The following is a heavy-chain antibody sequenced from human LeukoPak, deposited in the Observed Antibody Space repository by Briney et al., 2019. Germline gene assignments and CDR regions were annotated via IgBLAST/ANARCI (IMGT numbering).Heavy chain of an antibody. CDR1: GYTFTSYG. D-gene: IGHD1-26*01. CDR3: ARDIVGVGATSGTFDY. CDR2: ISAYNGNT. V-gene: IGHV1-18*01. J-gene: IGHJ4*02. Sequence: ASVKVSCKASGYTFTSYGISWVRQAPGQGLEWMGWISAYNGNTNYAQKLQGRVTMTTDTSTSTACMELRSLRSDDTAVYYCARDIVGVGATSGTFDYWGQGTLVTVSS.